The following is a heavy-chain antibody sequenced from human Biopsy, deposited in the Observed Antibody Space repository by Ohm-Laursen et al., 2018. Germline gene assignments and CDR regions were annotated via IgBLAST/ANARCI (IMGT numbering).Heavy chain of an antibody. CDR3: AIDRVPRRGVMPVYYYGMDV. CDR1: GGSVSSSNYY. D-gene: IGHD2-21*01. J-gene: IGHJ6*02. V-gene: IGHV4-61*01. Sequence: SETLSLTCSVSGGSVSSSNYYWNWIRQTPGKGLEWIGFIYNTERTNYNPSLKSRVTISLDTSKNQFSPELSSVIPSDTAVYYCAIDRVPRRGVMPVYYYGMDVWGQGSTVTVSS. CDR2: IYNTERT.